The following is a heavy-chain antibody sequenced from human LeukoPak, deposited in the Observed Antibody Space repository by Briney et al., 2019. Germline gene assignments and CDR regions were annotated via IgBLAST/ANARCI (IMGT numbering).Heavy chain of an antibody. J-gene: IGHJ4*02. CDR1: GFTFDDYA. CDR2: ISRNSGSI. CDR3: AKVGYGDYDRYYFDY. V-gene: IGHV3-9*01. Sequence: PGRSLRLSCAASGFTFDDYAMHWVRQAPGKGLEWVSGISRNSGSIGYADSVKGRFTISRDNAKNSLYLQMNSLRAEDTALYYCAKVGYGDYDRYYFDYWGQGTLVTVSS. D-gene: IGHD4-17*01.